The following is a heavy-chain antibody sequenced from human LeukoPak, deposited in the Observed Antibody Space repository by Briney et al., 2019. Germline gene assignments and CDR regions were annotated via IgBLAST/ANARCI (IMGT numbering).Heavy chain of an antibody. J-gene: IGHJ4*02. D-gene: IGHD3-3*01. Sequence: SGTLSLTCAVSGDSLNTNTWWSWVRQPPGKELEWTGEIFHSGSTNYHPSLESRLTISMDKSKNSFSLRLTSVTAADTAVYYCAREIFGARAFQYWGQGILVTVSS. V-gene: IGHV4-4*02. CDR3: AREIFGARAFQY. CDR1: GDSLNTNTW. CDR2: IFHSGST.